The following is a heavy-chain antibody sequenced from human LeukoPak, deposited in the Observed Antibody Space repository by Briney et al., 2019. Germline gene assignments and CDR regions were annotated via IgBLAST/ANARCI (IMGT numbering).Heavy chain of an antibody. V-gene: IGHV4-39*07. CDR1: GGSISSSHYY. D-gene: IGHD1-26*01. CDR3: AREGGVGATFDY. CDR2: IYYSGRT. Sequence: SETLSLTCSVSGGSISSSHYYWGWIRQPPGKGLKWIGSIYYSGRTYYNPSLKSRVTISIHTSKNQFSLKLSSVTAADTAVYYCAREGGVGATFDYWGQGTLVTVSS. J-gene: IGHJ4*02.